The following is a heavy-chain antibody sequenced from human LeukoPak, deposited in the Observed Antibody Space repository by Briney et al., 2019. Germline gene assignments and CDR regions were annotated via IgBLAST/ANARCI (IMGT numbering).Heavy chain of an antibody. CDR2: ISSSSSYI. Sequence: GGSLRLSCAASGFTFSSYSMGWVRQAAGKGMEWVSSISSSSSYIYYADSVKGRFTISRDNAKNSLYLQMNSLRAEDTAVYYCARDISSAIVVVPAAMSGGSYYYGMDVWGQGTTVTVSS. CDR1: GFTFSSYS. V-gene: IGHV3-21*01. J-gene: IGHJ6*02. D-gene: IGHD2-2*01. CDR3: ARDISSAIVVVPAAMSGGSYYYGMDV.